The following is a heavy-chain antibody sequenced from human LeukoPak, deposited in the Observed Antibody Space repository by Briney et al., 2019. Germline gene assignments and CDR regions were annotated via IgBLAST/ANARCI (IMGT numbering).Heavy chain of an antibody. CDR3: ATCVVQLERRRNWFDP. CDR2: MYRSGSA. CDR1: GDFIDNGYY. J-gene: IGHJ5*02. V-gene: IGHV4-38-2*02. Sequence: ASETLSLTCTVFGDFIDNGYYWGWIRQPPGKGLEWIGTMYRSGSAYYDPSLRSRVTISVDTSKNQFSLKLSSVTAADTAVYYCATCVVQLERRRNWFDPWGQGTLVTVSS. D-gene: IGHD1-1*01.